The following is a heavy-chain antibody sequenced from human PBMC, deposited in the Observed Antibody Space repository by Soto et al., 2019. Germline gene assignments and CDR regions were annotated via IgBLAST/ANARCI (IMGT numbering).Heavy chain of an antibody. CDR3: ARVHVMVVAGSTFDY. CDR2: IYHGGTT. D-gene: IGHD6-19*01. V-gene: IGHV4-39*07. CDR1: GGSISSSSYY. Sequence: TSETLSLTCTVSGGSISSSSYYWGWIRQPPGKGPEWIASIYHGGTTFYNPSLKSRITISVDTSNNQFSLKLTSVTAADTAVYYCARVHVMVVAGSTFDYWGHGTLVTVSS. J-gene: IGHJ4*01.